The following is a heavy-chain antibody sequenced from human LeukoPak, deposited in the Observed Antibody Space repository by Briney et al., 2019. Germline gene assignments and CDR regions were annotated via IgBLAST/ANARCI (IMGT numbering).Heavy chain of an antibody. CDR1: GFILSSFA. V-gene: IGHV3-23*01. J-gene: IGHJ1*01. Sequence: GGSLRLSCTSSGFILSSFAMSWVRQPPGKGLEWVSSISSPGGNTYYADSVKGRFTISRDNSNNLVYLQMNSLRAEDTAVYYCAKTRNGYTTEYLRHWGQGTLVTVSS. CDR3: AKTRNGYTTEYLRH. CDR2: ISSPGGNT. D-gene: IGHD2-2*02.